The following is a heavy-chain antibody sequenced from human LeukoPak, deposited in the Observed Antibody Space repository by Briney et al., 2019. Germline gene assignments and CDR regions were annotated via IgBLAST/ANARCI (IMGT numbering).Heavy chain of an antibody. J-gene: IGHJ3*02. Sequence: GGSLRLSCAASGFTFSSYGMHWVRQAPGKGLEWVAVIWYDGSNKYYADSVKGRFTISRDNSKNTLYLQMNSLRAEDTAVYYCAREDVDRLLAAFDIWGQGIMVTVSS. CDR3: AREDVDRLLAAFDI. V-gene: IGHV3-33*01. CDR2: IWYDGSNK. D-gene: IGHD3-22*01. CDR1: GFTFSSYG.